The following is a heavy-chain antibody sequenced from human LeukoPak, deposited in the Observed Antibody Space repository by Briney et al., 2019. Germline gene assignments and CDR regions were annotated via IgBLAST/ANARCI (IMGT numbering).Heavy chain of an antibody. Sequence: ETSETLSLTCTVSGGSISSGGYYWSWIRQHPGRGLEWIRYFSYSGSTYYNPSLKSRVTISVDTSKNQFSLKLSSVTAADTAVYYCARCLGSHGFTTDRHAFDIWGQGTMVTVSS. CDR2: FSYSGST. J-gene: IGHJ3*02. D-gene: IGHD3-16*01. CDR1: GGSISSGGYY. CDR3: ARCLGSHGFTTDRHAFDI. V-gene: IGHV4-31*03.